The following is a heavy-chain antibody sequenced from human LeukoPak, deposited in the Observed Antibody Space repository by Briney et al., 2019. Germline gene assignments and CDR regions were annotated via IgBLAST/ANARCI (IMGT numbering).Heavy chain of an antibody. Sequence: GGSLRLSCAASGFTFSSYSMNWVRQAPGKGLEWVSYISSSSSTIYYADSVKGRFTISRDNAKNSLYLQMNSLRAEDTAVYYCAKGTKVIVVDNYFDYWGQGTLVTVSS. CDR1: GFTFSSYS. V-gene: IGHV3-48*04. CDR3: AKGTKVIVVDNYFDY. D-gene: IGHD3-22*01. J-gene: IGHJ4*02. CDR2: ISSSSSTI.